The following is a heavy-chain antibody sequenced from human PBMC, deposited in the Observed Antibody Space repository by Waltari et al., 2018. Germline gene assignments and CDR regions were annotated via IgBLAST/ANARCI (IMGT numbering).Heavy chain of an antibody. CDR3: AKDRGYSSSNGMDV. J-gene: IGHJ6*02. CDR2: VNSEGTST. CDR1: GFTLGSHW. V-gene: IGHV3-74*01. Sequence: EVQLVESGGGLVQPGGSLRLSCAASGFTLGSHWRHWVRQAPGKGLVWVSRVNSEGTSTSYADSVKGRFTISRDNAKNTLYLQMNSLRAEDTAVYYCAKDRGYSSSNGMDVWGQGTTVTVSS. D-gene: IGHD6-6*01.